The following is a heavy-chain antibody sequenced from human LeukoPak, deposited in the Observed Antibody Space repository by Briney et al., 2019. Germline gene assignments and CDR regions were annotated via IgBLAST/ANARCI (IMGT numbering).Heavy chain of an antibody. CDR2: INHSGST. CDR3: ARQGTNDYAFDI. Sequence: SETLSLTCAVYGGSFSGYYWSWIRQPPGKGLEWIGEINHSGSTNYNPSLKSRVTISVDTSKNQFSLKLSSVTAADTAVYYCARQGTNDYAFDIWGQGTMVTVSS. V-gene: IGHV4-34*01. CDR1: GGSFSGYY. J-gene: IGHJ3*02. D-gene: IGHD3-3*01.